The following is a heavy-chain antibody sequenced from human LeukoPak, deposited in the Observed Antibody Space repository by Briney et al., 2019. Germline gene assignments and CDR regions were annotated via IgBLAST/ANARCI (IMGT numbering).Heavy chain of an antibody. V-gene: IGHV4-34*01. CDR2: IYYSGST. Sequence: SETLSLTCAVYGGSFSGYYWSWIRQPPGKGLEWIGSIYYSGSTYYNPSLKSRVTISVDTSKNQFSLKLSSVTAADTAVYYCEESGGSYSGFVDYWGQGTLVTVSS. J-gene: IGHJ4*02. CDR1: GGSFSGYY. CDR3: EESGGSYSGFVDY. D-gene: IGHD1-26*01.